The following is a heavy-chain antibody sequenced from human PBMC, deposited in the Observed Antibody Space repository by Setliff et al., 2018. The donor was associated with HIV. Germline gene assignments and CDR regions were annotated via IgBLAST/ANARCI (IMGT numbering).Heavy chain of an antibody. CDR2: IYYSGST. Sequence: SETLSLTCTVSTDPITTPYYWGWIRQPPGKGLEWIGNIYYSGSTYYNPSLKSRVTISVDTSKNQFSLNLNSVTAADTAVYYCARAKPSYYDYVWGTYRLETPATSFDYWGQGTLVTVSS. CDR3: ARAKPSYYDYVWGTYRLETPATSFDY. CDR1: TDPITTPYY. V-gene: IGHV4-38-2*02. J-gene: IGHJ4*02. D-gene: IGHD3-16*02.